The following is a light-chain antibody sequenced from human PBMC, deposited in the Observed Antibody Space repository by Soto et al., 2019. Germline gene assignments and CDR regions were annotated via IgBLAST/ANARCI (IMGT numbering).Light chain of an antibody. CDR2: ESK. CDR1: SSSIGSNY. V-gene: IGLV1-51*01. Sequence: QSVLTQPPSVSAAPGQMITISCSGSSSSIGSNYISWYQQLPGTAPKLLIYESKKRPSGISDRISGSKSGTSATLGIAGLQTGDEADYYCGTWDSSLNVYVFGTGTKVTAL. J-gene: IGLJ1*01. CDR3: GTWDSSLNVYV.